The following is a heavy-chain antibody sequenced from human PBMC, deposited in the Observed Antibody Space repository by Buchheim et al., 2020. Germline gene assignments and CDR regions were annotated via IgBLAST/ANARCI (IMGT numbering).Heavy chain of an antibody. D-gene: IGHD3-3*01. CDR3: ARGFADFWSGYYLDY. Sequence: QVQLQQWGAGLLKPSETLSLTCAVYGGSFSGYYWSWIRQPPGKGLEWIGEINHSGSTNYNPSLKSRVTISVDTSKNQFSLQLSSVTAADTAVYYCARGFADFWSGYYLDYWGQGTL. V-gene: IGHV4-34*01. CDR2: INHSGST. J-gene: IGHJ4*02. CDR1: GGSFSGYY.